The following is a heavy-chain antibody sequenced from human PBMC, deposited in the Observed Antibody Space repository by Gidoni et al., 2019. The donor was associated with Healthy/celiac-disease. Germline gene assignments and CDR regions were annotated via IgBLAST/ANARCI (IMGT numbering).Heavy chain of an antibody. V-gene: IGHV3-48*03. CDR3: ARGGYDFWSGHIKVPDYYYYGMDV. CDR2: ISSSGSTI. Sequence: EVQLVESGGGLVQPGGSLRLSCAASGFTFSSYEMNWVRQAPGKGLEWVSYISSSGSTIYYADSVKGRFTISRDNAKNSLYLQMNSLRAEDTAVYYCARGGYDFWSGHIKVPDYYYYGMDVWGQGTTVTVSS. J-gene: IGHJ6*02. CDR1: GFTFSSYE. D-gene: IGHD3-3*01.